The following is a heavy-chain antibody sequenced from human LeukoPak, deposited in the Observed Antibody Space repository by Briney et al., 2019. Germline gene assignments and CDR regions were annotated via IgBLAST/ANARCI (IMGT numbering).Heavy chain of an antibody. CDR3: AREDYVWGSYRSSGSD. Sequence: ETLSLTCTVSGGSISSSSYYWGWVRQAPGKGLEWVSVIYSGGSTYYADSVKGRFTISRDNSKNTLYLQMNSLRAEDTAVYYCAREDYVWGSYRSSGSDWGQGTLVTVSS. CDR1: GGSISSSSYY. CDR2: IYSGGST. J-gene: IGHJ4*02. D-gene: IGHD3-16*02. V-gene: IGHV3-66*01.